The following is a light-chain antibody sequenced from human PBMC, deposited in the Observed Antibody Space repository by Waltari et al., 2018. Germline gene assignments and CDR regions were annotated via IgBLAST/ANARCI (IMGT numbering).Light chain of an antibody. CDR2: WSS. J-gene: IGKJ1*01. Sequence: DIVMTQSPDSLAVSLGERATINCKSSQNLLYSSNNQNFLGWYQLKPGQPPKLLMYWSSNRESGVPDRFSGSGSETDFTLTISSLQAEDVAVYYCQQYYSSPPTFGQGTRVEI. CDR3: QQYYSSPPT. CDR1: QNLLYSSNNQNF. V-gene: IGKV4-1*01.